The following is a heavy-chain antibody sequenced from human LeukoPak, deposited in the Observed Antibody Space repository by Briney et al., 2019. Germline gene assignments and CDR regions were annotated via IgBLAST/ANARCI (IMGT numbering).Heavy chain of an antibody. Sequence: SETLSLTCTVSGYSISSGYYWGWIRQPPGKGLEWIGSIYHSGSPYYNPSLKSRVTISVDTSRNQFSLKLSSVTAADTAVYYRARRVMGYDPYYDYWGQGTLVTVSS. D-gene: IGHD3-16*01. CDR3: ARRVMGYDPYYDY. CDR1: GYSISSGYY. CDR2: IYHSGSP. J-gene: IGHJ4*02. V-gene: IGHV4-38-2*02.